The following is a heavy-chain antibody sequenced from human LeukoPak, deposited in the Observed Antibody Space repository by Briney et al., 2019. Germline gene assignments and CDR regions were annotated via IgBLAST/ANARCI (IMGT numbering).Heavy chain of an antibody. D-gene: IGHD3-22*01. CDR1: GFTFSNAW. V-gene: IGHV3-15*07. CDR3: ATDFYDST. J-gene: IGHJ5*02. CDR2: IRSNSDGGTI. Sequence: GGSLRLSCATSGFTFSNAWMDWVRQAPGKGLEWVGRIRSNSDGGTIDYAAPVKGRFTLSRDDSKTTLYLQMNSLQTEDTAVYYCATDFYDSTWGQGTLVTVSS.